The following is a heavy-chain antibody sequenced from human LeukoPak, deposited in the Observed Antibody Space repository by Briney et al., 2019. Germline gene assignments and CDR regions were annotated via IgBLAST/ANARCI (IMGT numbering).Heavy chain of an antibody. J-gene: IGHJ3*02. CDR2: IYPGDSDT. D-gene: IGHD5-18*01. Sequence: KVGESLKISCKGSGYSFTSYWIGWVRQMPGKGLEWMGIIYPGDSDTRYSPSFQGQVTISADKSISTAYLQWSSLKASDTAMYYCARPIWTSYGQVFDAFDIWGQGTMVTVSS. CDR1: GYSFTSYW. V-gene: IGHV5-51*01. CDR3: ARPIWTSYGQVFDAFDI.